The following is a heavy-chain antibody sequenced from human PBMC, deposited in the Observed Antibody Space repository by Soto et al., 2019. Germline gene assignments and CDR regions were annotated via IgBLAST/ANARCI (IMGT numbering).Heavy chain of an antibody. V-gene: IGHV3-11*05. Sequence: GGSLRLSCAASGFTFSDYYMSWIRQAPGKGLEWVSYISSSSSYTNYADSVKGRFTISRDNAKNSLYLQMNSLRAEDTAVYHCARDRAYYDILTGYSPPYYFDYWGQGTLVTVSS. CDR3: ARDRAYYDILTGYSPPYYFDY. CDR2: ISSSSSYT. CDR1: GFTFSDYY. D-gene: IGHD3-9*01. J-gene: IGHJ4*02.